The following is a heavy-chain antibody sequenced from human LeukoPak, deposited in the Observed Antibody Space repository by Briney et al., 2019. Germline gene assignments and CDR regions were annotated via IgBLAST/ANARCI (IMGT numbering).Heavy chain of an antibody. D-gene: IGHD3-22*01. Sequence: GGSLRLSCAASGFTFANYAMSWVRQAPGKGLEWVSTLSHSGGDTYYADSVKGRFTISRDNSRNTLYLQMNSLRAEDTAVYFCAKRGVVIRVILVGFHKEATYFDSWGQEVLVTVSS. J-gene: IGHJ4*02. CDR3: AKRGVVIRVILVGFHKEATYFDS. CDR2: LSHSGGDT. CDR1: GFTFANYA. V-gene: IGHV3-23*01.